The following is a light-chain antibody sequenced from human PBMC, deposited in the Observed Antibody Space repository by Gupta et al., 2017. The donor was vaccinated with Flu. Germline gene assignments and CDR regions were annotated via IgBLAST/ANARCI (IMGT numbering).Light chain of an antibody. CDR1: QGIRSD. V-gene: IGKV1-6*01. CDR2: AAS. J-gene: IGKJ1*01. Sequence: IEMTQSPSSLSASVGDRVTITCRASQGIRSDLAWNQQKPGKAPKPLIYAASSLQSGVPSRFSGSGSGTEFTLTISSLQPEDVATYYCRQDDTYPWTFGQGTKVEI. CDR3: RQDDTYPWT.